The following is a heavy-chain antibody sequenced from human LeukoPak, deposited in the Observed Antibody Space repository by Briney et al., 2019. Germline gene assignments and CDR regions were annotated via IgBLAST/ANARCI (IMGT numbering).Heavy chain of an antibody. CDR1: GFTFSSYD. V-gene: IGHV3-13*01. CDR2: IGTAGDT. D-gene: IGHD6-19*01. CDR3: ARGRAYSSGWSEEFDY. J-gene: IGHJ4*02. Sequence: GGSLRLSCAASGFTFSSYDMHWVRQATGKGLEWVSAIGTAGDTYYPGSVKGRFTISRENAKNSLYLQMNSLRAGDTAVYYCARGRAYSSGWSEEFDYWGQGTLVTVSS.